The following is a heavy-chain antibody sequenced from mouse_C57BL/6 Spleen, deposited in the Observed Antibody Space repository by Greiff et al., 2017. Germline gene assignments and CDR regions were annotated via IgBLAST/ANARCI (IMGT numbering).Heavy chain of an antibody. CDR3: ARNWEGAMDY. V-gene: IGHV5-9*01. D-gene: IGHD4-1*01. Sequence: EVKLMESGGGLVKPGGSLKLSCAASGFTFSSYTMSWVRQTPEKRLEWVATISGGGGNTYYPDSVKGRFTISRDNAKNTLYLQMSSLRSEDTALYYCARNWEGAMDYWGQGTSVTVSS. CDR1: GFTFSSYT. CDR2: ISGGGGNT. J-gene: IGHJ4*01.